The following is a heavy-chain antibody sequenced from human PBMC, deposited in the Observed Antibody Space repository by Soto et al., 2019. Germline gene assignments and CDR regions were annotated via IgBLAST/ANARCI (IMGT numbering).Heavy chain of an antibody. V-gene: IGHV1-69*01. J-gene: IGHJ4*02. Sequence: QVQLVQSGAEVKKPGSSVKVSCKASGGTFSSYAISWVRQAPGQGLEWMGGIIPIFGTANYAQKFQGRVTITAAESTSTAYMELSSLRSEDTAVYYCAREGVPTGWAPYYFDYWGQGTLVTVSS. CDR1: GGTFSSYA. CDR3: AREGVPTGWAPYYFDY. CDR2: IIPIFGTA. D-gene: IGHD1-1*01.